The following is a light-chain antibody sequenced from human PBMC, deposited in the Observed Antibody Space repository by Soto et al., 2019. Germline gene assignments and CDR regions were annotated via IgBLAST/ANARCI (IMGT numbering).Light chain of an antibody. CDR2: AAS. CDR3: QKYNSAPHT. J-gene: IGKJ4*02. Sequence: DIQMTQSPSSLSASVGDKVTITCRARPGISNYLAWYQQKPGKVPKLLIYAASTLQSGVPSRFSGSGSGTDFTLTISSQQPEDVATYYCQKYNSAPHTFGGGTKVEIK. V-gene: IGKV1-27*01. CDR1: PGISNY.